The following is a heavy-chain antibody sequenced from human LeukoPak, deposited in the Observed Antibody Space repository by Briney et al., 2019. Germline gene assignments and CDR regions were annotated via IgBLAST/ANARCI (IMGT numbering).Heavy chain of an antibody. V-gene: IGHV4-34*01. CDR3: ASGYGGNGEGDY. CDR2: INHSGST. D-gene: IGHD4-23*01. CDR1: GGSFSGYY. J-gene: IGHJ4*02. Sequence: PSETLSLTCAVYGGSFSGYYWSWIRQPPGKGLEWIGEINHSGSTNYNPSLKSRVTISVDTSKNQFSLKLSSVTAADTAVYYCASGYGGNGEGDYWGQGTLVTVSS.